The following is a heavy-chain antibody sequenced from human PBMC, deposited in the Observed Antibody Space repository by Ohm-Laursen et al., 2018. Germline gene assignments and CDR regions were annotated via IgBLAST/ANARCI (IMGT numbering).Heavy chain of an antibody. V-gene: IGHV3-21*04. Sequence: SLRLSCAASGFTFSSYSMNWVRQAPGKGLEWASSISSSSSYIYYADSVKGRFTISRDNAKNSLYLQMNSLRAEDTALYYCAKMVGAWDFFDYWGQGTLVTVSS. CDR2: ISSSSSYI. J-gene: IGHJ4*02. D-gene: IGHD1-26*01. CDR3: AKMVGAWDFFDY. CDR1: GFTFSSYS.